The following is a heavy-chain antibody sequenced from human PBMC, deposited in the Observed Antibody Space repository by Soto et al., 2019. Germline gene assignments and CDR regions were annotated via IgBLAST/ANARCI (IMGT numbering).Heavy chain of an antibody. CDR3: ARDIQKLSSSSFFSY. D-gene: IGHD6-6*01. CDR1: GFTFSSYS. Sequence: EVQLVESGGGLVQPGGSLRLSCAASGFTFSSYSMNWVRQAPGKGLEWVSYISSSSSTIYYADSVKGRFTISRDNAKNSLYLQMNSLRDEDTAVYYCARDIQKLSSSSFFSYWGQGTLVTVSS. CDR2: ISSSSSTI. V-gene: IGHV3-48*02. J-gene: IGHJ4*02.